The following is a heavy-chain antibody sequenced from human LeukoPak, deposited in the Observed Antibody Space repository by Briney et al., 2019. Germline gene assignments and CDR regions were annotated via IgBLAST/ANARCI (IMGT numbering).Heavy chain of an antibody. V-gene: IGHV3-30*18. J-gene: IGHJ4*02. Sequence: TGGSLRLSCAASGFTFSRYGMHWVRQARDKGLEWVAVISYEGSYKYYVDSVKGRFTISRDNSKNTLHLQMDSLRTEDTAVYYCAKVGRSVDTAMAYFDYWGQGTLVTVSS. CDR3: AKVGRSVDTAMAYFDY. CDR1: GFTFSRYG. D-gene: IGHD5-18*01. CDR2: ISYEGSYK.